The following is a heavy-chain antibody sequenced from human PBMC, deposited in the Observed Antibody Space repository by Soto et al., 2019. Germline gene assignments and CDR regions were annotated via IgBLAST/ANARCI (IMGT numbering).Heavy chain of an antibody. Sequence: SETLSLTCAVSGGSISSSNWWSWDRQPPGKWLEWIAEIYHCGSSNYNPSHKSRVTITVDKSKNQFSLKLSSVTAADTAVYYCARDKYSSGWHYYYSGMHGWGQGTTVTASS. V-gene: IGHV4-4*02. D-gene: IGHD6-19*01. CDR3: ARDKYSSGWHYYYSGMHG. CDR1: GGSISSSNW. CDR2: IYHCGSS. J-gene: IGHJ6*02.